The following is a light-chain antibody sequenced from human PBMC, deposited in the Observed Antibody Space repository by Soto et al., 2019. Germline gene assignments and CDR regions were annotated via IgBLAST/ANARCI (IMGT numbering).Light chain of an antibody. CDR2: GAS. CDR1: QSVSKNY. V-gene: IGKV3-20*01. Sequence: EIWLTQYPGTLSLSPGERATLSWRASQSVSKNYLAWYKQKPGQAPRLLIYGASNRATGIPDRLSGSGSGTEFTLTISRMEPEYFAVYYCQQYGSSGTFGQGTKVDIK. CDR3: QQYGSSGT. J-gene: IGKJ1*01.